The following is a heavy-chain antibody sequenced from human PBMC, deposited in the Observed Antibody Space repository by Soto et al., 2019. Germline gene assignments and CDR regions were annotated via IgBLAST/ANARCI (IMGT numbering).Heavy chain of an antibody. CDR1: GFTFSSYA. V-gene: IGHV3-23*01. J-gene: IGHJ5*02. CDR2: ISGSGGST. CDR3: AKGRITMIVVVIALGFDP. D-gene: IGHD3-22*01. Sequence: GGSLRLSCAASGFTFSSYAMSWVRQAPGKGLEWVSAISGSGGSTYYADSVKGRFTISRDNSKNTLYLQMNSLRAEDTAVYYCAKGRITMIVVVIALGFDPWGQGTLVTVSS.